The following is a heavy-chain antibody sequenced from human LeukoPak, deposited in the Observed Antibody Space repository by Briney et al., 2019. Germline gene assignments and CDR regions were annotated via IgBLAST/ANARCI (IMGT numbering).Heavy chain of an antibody. CDR1: GGSINSGDYY. Sequence: SQTLSLTCTVSGGSINSGDYYWSWIRQPPGKGLEWIGYIYYSGTTCYNPSLKSRITISVDTSKNQFSLNLSSVTAADTAVYYCANYYDSSGPIFDDWGQGTLVTVSS. D-gene: IGHD3-22*01. J-gene: IGHJ4*02. V-gene: IGHV4-30-4*01. CDR2: IYYSGTT. CDR3: ANYYDSSGPIFDD.